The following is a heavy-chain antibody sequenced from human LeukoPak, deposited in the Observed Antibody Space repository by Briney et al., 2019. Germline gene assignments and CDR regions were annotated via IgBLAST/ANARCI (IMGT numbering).Heavy chain of an antibody. D-gene: IGHD6-19*01. J-gene: IGHJ3*02. V-gene: IGHV1-69*05. CDR3: AIPLSSGWYRSAFDI. CDR1: GGTFISYA. CDR2: IIPIFGTA. Sequence: GASVKVSCKASGGTFISYAISWVRQAPGQGLEWMGRIIPIFGTANYAQKFQGRVTITTDTSTSTAYMELRSLRSDDTAVYYCAIPLSSGWYRSAFDIWGQGTMVTVSS.